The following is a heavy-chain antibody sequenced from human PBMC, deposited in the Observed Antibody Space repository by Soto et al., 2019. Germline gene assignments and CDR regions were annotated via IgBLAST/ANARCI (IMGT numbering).Heavy chain of an antibody. CDR2: ISYDGSNK. CDR1: GFTFSSYG. CDR3: AKDGSGSYFLVVGYYFDY. V-gene: IGHV3-30*18. D-gene: IGHD3-10*01. J-gene: IGHJ4*02. Sequence: PGGSLRLSCAASGFTFSSYGMHWVRQAPGKGLEWVAVISYDGSNKYYADSVKGRFTISRDNSKNTLYLQMNSLRAEDTAVYYCAKDGSGSYFLVVGYYFDYWGQGP.